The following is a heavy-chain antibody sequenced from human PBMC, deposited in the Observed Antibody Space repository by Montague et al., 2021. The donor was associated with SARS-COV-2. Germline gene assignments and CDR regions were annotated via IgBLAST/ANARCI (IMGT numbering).Heavy chain of an antibody. CDR3: ANPKGAFDI. CDR2: ISGSGGTT. V-gene: IGHV3-23*01. CDR1: GLTFSNYA. J-gene: IGHJ3*02. Sequence: SLRLSCPASGLTFSNYAMSWVRQAPGKGPECVSGISGSGGTTYYXDSLKGRFTISRDNSKNTLYLQMNSLRAEDTAVYYCANPKGAFDIWGQGTMVTVSS.